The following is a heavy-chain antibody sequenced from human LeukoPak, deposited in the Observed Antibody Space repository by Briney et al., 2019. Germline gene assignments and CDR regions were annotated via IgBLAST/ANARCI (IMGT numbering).Heavy chain of an antibody. J-gene: IGHJ4*02. CDR2: IGTAGDT. Sequence: GGSLRLSCAASGFTFSSYDMHWVRQATGKGLEWVSAIGTAGDTYYPGSVKGRFTISRENAKNSLYLQMNSLRAEDTAVYYCARGRISDWTHDYWGQGTLVTVSS. V-gene: IGHV3-13*04. CDR3: ARGRISDWTHDY. CDR1: GFTFSSYD. D-gene: IGHD6-19*01.